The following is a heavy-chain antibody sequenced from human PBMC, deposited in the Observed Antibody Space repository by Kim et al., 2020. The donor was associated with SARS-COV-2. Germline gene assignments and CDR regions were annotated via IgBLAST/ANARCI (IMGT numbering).Heavy chain of an antibody. D-gene: IGHD4-17*01. CDR2: IYHSGST. CDR3: AGVTVANYFDY. CDR1: SYSISSGYY. Sequence: SETLSLTCTVSSYSISSGYYWGWIRQPPGKGLEWIGSIYHSGSTYYNPSLKSRVTISVDTSKNQFSLKLSSVTAADTAVYYCAGVTVANYFDYWGQGTLVTVSS. J-gene: IGHJ4*02. V-gene: IGHV4-38-2*02.